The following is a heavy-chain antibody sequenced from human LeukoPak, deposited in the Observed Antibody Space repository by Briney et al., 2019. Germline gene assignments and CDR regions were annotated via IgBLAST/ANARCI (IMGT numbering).Heavy chain of an antibody. CDR1: GGSISNYY. V-gene: IGHV4-59*01. J-gene: IGHJ3*02. CDR2: IYCSGST. D-gene: IGHD2-2*01. Sequence: SETLSLTCTVSGGSISNYYWSWIRQPPGKGLEWIGYIYCSGSTNYNPSLKSRVTISVDTSKNQFSLKLSSVTAADTAVYYCGRYLKPSALSVFDIWGQGTMVTVSS. CDR3: GRYLKPSALSVFDI.